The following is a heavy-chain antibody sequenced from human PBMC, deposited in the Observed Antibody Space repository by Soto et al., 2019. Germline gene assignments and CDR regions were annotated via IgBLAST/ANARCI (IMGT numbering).Heavy chain of an antibody. V-gene: IGHV1-3*01. CDR2: INAGNGNT. D-gene: IGHD6-13*01. Sequence: QVQLVQSGAEVKKPGASVRVSCKASGYTFTTYGMHWVRQAPGQRLEWMGRINAGNGNTKYSQKFQGRVTISRDTSASTAYMELSSLRPEDTAVYYCARDLYSSSFDYWGQGTLVTVSS. J-gene: IGHJ4*02. CDR1: GYTFTTYG. CDR3: ARDLYSSSFDY.